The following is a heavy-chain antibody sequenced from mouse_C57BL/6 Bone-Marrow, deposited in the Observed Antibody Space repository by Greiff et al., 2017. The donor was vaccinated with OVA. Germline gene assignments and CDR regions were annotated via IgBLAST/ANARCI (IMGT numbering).Heavy chain of an antibody. D-gene: IGHD1-2*01. V-gene: IGHV14-2*01. CDR1: GFNITDYY. CDR3: ARDGTRLIFFDY. Sequence: VQLQQSGAELVKPGASVKLSCTASGFNITDYYMHWVKQRTEQGLEWIGRIDPEEGERKEAPKFQGKATITADTSSNTAYLQLSSLTSEDTAVYYCARDGTRLIFFDYWGQGTTLTVSS. J-gene: IGHJ2*01. CDR2: IDPEEGER.